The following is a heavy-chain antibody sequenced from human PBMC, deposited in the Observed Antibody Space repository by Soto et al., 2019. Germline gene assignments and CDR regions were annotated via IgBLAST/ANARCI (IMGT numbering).Heavy chain of an antibody. CDR2: IIPMLSVT. CDR1: GGTFNTQT. J-gene: IGHJ5*01. Sequence: QVQLVQSGAEVKKPGSSVRVSCKAPGGTFNTQTISWVRQAPGQGLECIGRIIPMLSVTNYAQKFKGRVTITADKSTSTAYMELSSLKSDDTAVYYCATGRVHDYNSWGQGTLVTVSS. D-gene: IGHD4-4*01. V-gene: IGHV1-69*02. CDR3: ATGRVHDYNS.